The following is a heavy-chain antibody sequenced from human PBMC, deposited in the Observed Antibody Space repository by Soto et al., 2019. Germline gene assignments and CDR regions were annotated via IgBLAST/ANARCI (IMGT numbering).Heavy chain of an antibody. CDR3: AHSPGSIAARPGSPLDLGWFDP. CDR1: GFSLSTSGVG. CDR2: IYWDDDK. Sequence: SGPTLVNPTQTLTLTCTFSGFSLSTSGVGVGWIRQPPGKALEWLALIYWDDDKRYSPSLKSRLTITKDTSKNQVVLTMTNMDPVDTATYYCAHSPGSIAARPGSPLDLGWFDPWGQGTLVTVSS. J-gene: IGHJ5*02. V-gene: IGHV2-5*02. D-gene: IGHD6-6*01.